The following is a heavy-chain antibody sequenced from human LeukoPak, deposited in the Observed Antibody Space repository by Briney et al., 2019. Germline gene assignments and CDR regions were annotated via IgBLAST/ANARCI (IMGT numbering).Heavy chain of an antibody. Sequence: SETLSLTCTVSGDSINSYYWSWIRQPPGKGLEWLGYIYYRGSANYNPSLKSRVTISIDTSKNQFSLKSTSVTAADTAVYYCARLLHDWFDSWGQGTLVTVSS. J-gene: IGHJ5*01. CDR1: GDSINSYY. CDR3: ARLLHDWFDS. CDR2: IYYRGSA. V-gene: IGHV4-59*08. D-gene: IGHD4-11*01.